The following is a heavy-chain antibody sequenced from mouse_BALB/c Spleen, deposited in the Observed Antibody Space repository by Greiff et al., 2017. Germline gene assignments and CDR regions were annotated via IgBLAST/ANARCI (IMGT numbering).Heavy chain of an antibody. D-gene: IGHD2-14*01. CDR2: ISSGSSTI. CDR3: AMYDYAMDY. Sequence: EVMLVESGGGLVQPGGSRKLSCAASGFTFSSFGMHWVRQAPEKGLEWVAYISSGSSTIYYADTVKGRFTISRDNPKNTLFLQMTSLRSEDTAMYYCAMYDYAMDYWGQGTSVTVSS. V-gene: IGHV5-17*02. J-gene: IGHJ4*01. CDR1: GFTFSSFG.